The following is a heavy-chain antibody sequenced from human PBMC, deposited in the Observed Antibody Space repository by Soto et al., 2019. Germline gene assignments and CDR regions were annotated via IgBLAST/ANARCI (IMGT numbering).Heavy chain of an antibody. J-gene: IGHJ4*02. CDR2: IYYSGST. CDR1: GGSISSGGYY. CDR3: ARTGRLGCSGGSCYSGGYFDY. V-gene: IGHV4-31*03. D-gene: IGHD2-15*01. Sequence: VQLQESGPGLVKPSQTLSLTCTVSGGSISSGGYYWSWIRQHPGKGLEWIGYIYYSGSTYYNPSLKSRVTISVDTSKNQFSLKLSSVTAADTAVYYCARTGRLGCSGGSCYSGGYFDYWGQGTLVTVSS.